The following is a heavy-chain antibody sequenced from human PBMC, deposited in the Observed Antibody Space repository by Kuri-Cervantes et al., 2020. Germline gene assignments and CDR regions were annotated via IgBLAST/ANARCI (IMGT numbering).Heavy chain of an antibody. D-gene: IGHD6-19*01. CDR2: ISGSGGST. J-gene: IGHJ4*02. V-gene: IGHV3-23*01. Sequence: LSLTCAASGFTFSSYGMHWVRQAPGKGLEWVSAISGSGGSTYYADSVKGRFTISRDNSKNTLYLQMNSLRAEDTAVYYCAKGPGGSSSGWYVGIDWGQGTLVTVSS. CDR1: GFTFSSYG. CDR3: AKGPGGSSSGWYVGID.